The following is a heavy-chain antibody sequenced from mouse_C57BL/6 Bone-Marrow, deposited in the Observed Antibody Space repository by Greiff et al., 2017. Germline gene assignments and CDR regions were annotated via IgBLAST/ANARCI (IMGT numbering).Heavy chain of an antibody. J-gene: IGHJ3*01. V-gene: IGHV1-42*01. Sequence: EVQLQQSGPELVKPGASVKISCKASGYSFTGYYMNWVKQSPEKSLEWIGEINPSTGGTTYNQKFKAKATLTVDKSSSTAYMQLKSLTSEDSAVXYCARRPWFAYWGQGTLVTVSA. CDR1: GYSFTGYY. CDR2: INPSTGGT. CDR3: ARRPWFAY.